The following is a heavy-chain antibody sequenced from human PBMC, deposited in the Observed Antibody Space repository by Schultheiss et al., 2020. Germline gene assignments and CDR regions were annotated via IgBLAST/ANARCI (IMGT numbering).Heavy chain of an antibody. J-gene: IGHJ6*02. CDR2: IYYSGST. CDR1: GGSVSSSNYY. V-gene: IGHV4-61*01. Sequence: SETLSLNCTVSGGSVSSSNYYWTWIRQPPGKGLEWIGYIYYSGSTNYNPSLKSRVTMSVDTSKNQFSLKLSSVTAADTAVYYCARSHPDSYYYGMDVWGQGTTVTDSS. CDR3: ARSHPDSYYYGMDV.